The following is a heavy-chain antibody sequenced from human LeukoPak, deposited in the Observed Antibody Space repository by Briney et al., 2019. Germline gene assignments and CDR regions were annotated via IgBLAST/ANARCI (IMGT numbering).Heavy chain of an antibody. V-gene: IGHV3-23*01. CDR1: GFTFTNYA. CDR3: AKLTPRLWDY. CDR2: ISGSGGST. J-gene: IGHJ4*02. D-gene: IGHD5-18*01. Sequence: GTSLRLSCVASGFTFTNYAMSWVRQAPGKGLEWVSAISGSGGSTYYADSVKGRFTISRDNSKNTLYLQMNSLRAEDTAVYYCAKLTPRLWDYWGQGTLVTVSS.